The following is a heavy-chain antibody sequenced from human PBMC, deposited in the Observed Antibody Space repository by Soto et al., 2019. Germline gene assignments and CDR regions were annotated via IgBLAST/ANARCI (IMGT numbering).Heavy chain of an antibody. V-gene: IGHV3-49*04. CDR2: IRSKAYGGTT. CDR3: TRGSEWLRLGYSYADY. CDR1: GFTFGDYA. D-gene: IGHD5-12*01. Sequence: GGSLRLSCTASGFTFGDYAMSWVRQAPGKGLEWVGFIRSKAYGGTTEYAASVKGRFTISRDDSKSIAYLQMNSLKTEDTAVYYCTRGSEWLRLGYSYADYWGQGTLVTVSS. J-gene: IGHJ4*02.